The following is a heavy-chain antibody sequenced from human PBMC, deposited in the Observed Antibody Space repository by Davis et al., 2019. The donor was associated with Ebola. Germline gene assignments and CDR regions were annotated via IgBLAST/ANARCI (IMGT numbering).Heavy chain of an antibody. Sequence: GESLKISCATAGFTFSTYWIQWLRQAPGEGLEWISHITSDGSTTSSADSGRGRFTISRDNARNTLYLQMDSLRLEDTATYYCVRDNYGVDYWGQGTLVTVSS. V-gene: IGHV3-74*01. D-gene: IGHD2-8*01. CDR3: VRDNYGVDY. CDR1: GFTFSTYW. CDR2: ITSDGSTT. J-gene: IGHJ4*02.